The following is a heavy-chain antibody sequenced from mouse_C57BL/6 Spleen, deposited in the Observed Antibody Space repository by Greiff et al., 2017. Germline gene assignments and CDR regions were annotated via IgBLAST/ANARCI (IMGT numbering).Heavy chain of an antibody. CDR1: GYTFTSYW. CDR2: IDPSDSYT. Sequence: QVQLQQPGAELVRPGTSVKLSCKASGYTFTSYWMHWVKQRPGQGLEWIGVIDPSDSYTNYNQKFKGKATLTVDTSSSTAYMQLSSLTSEDSAVYYCARREVYYGYDGEAFAYWGQGTLDTVSA. V-gene: IGHV1-59*01. D-gene: IGHD2-2*01. J-gene: IGHJ3*01. CDR3: ARREVYYGYDGEAFAY.